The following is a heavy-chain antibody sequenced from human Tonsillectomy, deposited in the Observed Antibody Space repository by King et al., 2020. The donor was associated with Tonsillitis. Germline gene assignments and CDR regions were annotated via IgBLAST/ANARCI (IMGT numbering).Heavy chain of an antibody. D-gene: IGHD3-10*01. V-gene: IGHV3-23*03. CDR1: GFTFSNDA. J-gene: IGHJ6*02. CDR3: AKDQGYCSGSYQYALYV. CDR2: IYSGGRT. Sequence: VQLVESGGGLVQPGGSLRLSCAASGFTFSNDAMNWVRQAPGKGLEWVSVIYSGGRTYYADSVKGRFTISRDNSKNTLYLQMNSLRAEDTAVYYCAKDQGYCSGSYQYALYVWGQGTPVTVSS.